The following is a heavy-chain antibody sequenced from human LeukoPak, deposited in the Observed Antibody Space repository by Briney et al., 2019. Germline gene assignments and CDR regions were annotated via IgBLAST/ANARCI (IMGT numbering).Heavy chain of an antibody. CDR3: AKQVAVASNPPYFDY. Sequence: GGSLRLSCAASGFTFSSYAMSWVRQAPGKGLEWVSAISGSGGSTYYADSVKGRFTISRDNSKNTLYLQMNSLRAEDTAVYYYAKQVAVASNPPYFDYWGQGTLVTVSS. CDR2: ISGSGGST. V-gene: IGHV3-23*01. J-gene: IGHJ4*02. D-gene: IGHD6-19*01. CDR1: GFTFSSYA.